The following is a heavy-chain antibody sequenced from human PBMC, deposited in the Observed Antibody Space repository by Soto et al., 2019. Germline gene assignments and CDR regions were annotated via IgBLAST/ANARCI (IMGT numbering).Heavy chain of an antibody. D-gene: IGHD3-3*01. CDR3: ARVLTYYDFWSGYLNYYYYYYMDV. CDR2: LKQVEREK. V-gene: IGHV3-7*01. J-gene: IGHJ6*03. Sequence: EVQLVESGGGLVQPGGSLRLSLAASGFPFSSYWMSGVGQAPGKGLEWVANLKQVEREKYYVDSVKGRLTISRDNAKNSLYLQMNSLRAEDTAVYYCARVLTYYDFWSGYLNYYYYYYMDVWGKGTTVTVSS. CDR1: GFPFSSYW.